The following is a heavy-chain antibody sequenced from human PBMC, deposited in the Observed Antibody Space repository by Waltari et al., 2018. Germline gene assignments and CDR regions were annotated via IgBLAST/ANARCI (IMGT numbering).Heavy chain of an antibody. CDR2: ISAYNGNT. D-gene: IGHD1-26*01. V-gene: IGHV1-18*01. CDR1: GYTFTSYG. Sequence: QVQLVQSGAEVKKPGASVKVSCKASGYTFTSYGISWVRQAPGQGLEWMGWISAYNGNTNYAQKLQGRVTMTTDTSTSTAYMELRSLRSDDTAVYYCASRPCIIEVGAPSLVDAFDIWGQGTMVTVSS. J-gene: IGHJ3*02. CDR3: ASRPCIIEVGAPSLVDAFDI.